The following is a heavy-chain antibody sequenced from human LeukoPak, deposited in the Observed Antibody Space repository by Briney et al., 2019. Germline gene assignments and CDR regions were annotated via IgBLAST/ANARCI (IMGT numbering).Heavy chain of an antibody. Sequence: PSETLALTCTVSGDSISSNNYSWGWIRQPPGKGLQWIGSIFYSGATYFNPSLKSRVTISVDTSKNQFSLKLSSVTAADTAVYYCARDSCGGDCSFDYRGQGTLVSVSS. CDR3: ARDSCGGDCSFDY. CDR1: GDSISSNNYS. V-gene: IGHV4-39*07. D-gene: IGHD2-21*02. CDR2: IFYSGAT. J-gene: IGHJ4*02.